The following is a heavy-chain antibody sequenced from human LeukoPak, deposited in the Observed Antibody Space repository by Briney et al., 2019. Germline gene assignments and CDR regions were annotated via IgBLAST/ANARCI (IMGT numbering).Heavy chain of an antibody. CDR1: GFIFSDYY. D-gene: IGHD3-10*01. V-gene: IGHV3-11*04. CDR2: ISSSGSTM. Sequence: GGSLRLSCAASGFIFSDYYMSWIRQAPGKGLEWVSYISSSGSTMYYTDSVKGRFTISRDNAKDSLYLQMNSLRAEDTAVYYCAGGSGSYPTDAFDIWGQGTMVTVSS. J-gene: IGHJ3*02. CDR3: AGGSGSYPTDAFDI.